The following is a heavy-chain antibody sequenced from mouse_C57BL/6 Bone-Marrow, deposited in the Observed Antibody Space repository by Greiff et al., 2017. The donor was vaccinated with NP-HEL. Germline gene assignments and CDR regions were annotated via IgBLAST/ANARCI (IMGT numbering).Heavy chain of an antibody. CDR2: IDPENGDT. D-gene: IGHD1-1*01. CDR1: GFNITDDY. J-gene: IGHJ3*01. Sequence: VQLQQSGAELVRPGASVKLSCTASGFNITDDYMHWVKQRPEQGLEWIGWIDPENGDTEYASKFQGKATITADTSSNTAYLQLSSLTSEDTAVYYCTCYYGSSYVAWFAYWGQGTLVTVSA. CDR3: TCYYGSSYVAWFAY. V-gene: IGHV14-4*01.